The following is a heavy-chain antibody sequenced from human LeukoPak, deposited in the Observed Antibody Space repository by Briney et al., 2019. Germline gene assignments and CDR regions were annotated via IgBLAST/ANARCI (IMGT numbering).Heavy chain of an antibody. V-gene: IGHV3-21*06. Sequence: GGSLRLSCAGSGFTLSSYTINWVRQAPGKGLEWVSCIRTDSDYTYYADSVKGRFTISRDDAKNSLSLEMNSLRAEDTAVYFCARDGVGYYNSLTGFDDYYYYMDVWGEGTTVTVSS. CDR1: GFTLSSYT. CDR2: IRTDSDYT. CDR3: ARDGVGYYNSLTGFDDYYYYMDV. J-gene: IGHJ6*03. D-gene: IGHD3-9*01.